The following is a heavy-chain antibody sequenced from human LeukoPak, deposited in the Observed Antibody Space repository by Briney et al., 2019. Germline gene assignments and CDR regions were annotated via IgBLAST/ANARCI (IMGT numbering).Heavy chain of an antibody. CDR3: ARHNGWYDY. J-gene: IGHJ4*02. V-gene: IGHV3-48*03. CDR2: ISTSDAT. CDR1: GFTFSSYE. Sequence: PGGSLRLSCAASGFTFSSYEMNWVRQAPGKGLEWISYISTSDATMYADSVKGRFTIPRDNAKNSLYLQMNSLRAEDTAVYYCARHNGWYDYWGQGTLVTVSS. D-gene: IGHD6-19*01.